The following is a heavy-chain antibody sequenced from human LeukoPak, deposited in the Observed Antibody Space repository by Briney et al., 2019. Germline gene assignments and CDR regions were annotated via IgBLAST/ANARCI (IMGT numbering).Heavy chain of an antibody. CDR3: ARDRGIAARPYYFDY. CDR1: GDTFNICA. D-gene: IGHD6-6*01. V-gene: IGHV1-69*05. CDR2: VIPLFGPG. J-gene: IGHJ4*02. Sequence: SVKVSYKASGDTFNICAISCVRQASGQGLEWMIGVIPLFGPGNYAQKFQGRVTITTDESTSTAYVELSSLRSEDTAVYYCARDRGIAARPYYFDYWGQGNLVTVSS.